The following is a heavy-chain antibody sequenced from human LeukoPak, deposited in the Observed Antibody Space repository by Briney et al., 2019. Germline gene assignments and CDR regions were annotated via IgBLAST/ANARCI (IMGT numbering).Heavy chain of an antibody. CDR2: IYYSGGT. CDR3: ARGGASGSCGYFVY. D-gene: IGHD1-26*01. J-gene: IGHJ4*02. V-gene: IGHV4-61*01. CDR1: GGSISNGNYY. Sequence: PSQTLSLTCTVSGGSISNGNYYWSWIRQPPGKGLEWIGYIYYSGGTNYNPSLKSRVTISVDTSKNQFSLKLSSVTAADTAVYYCARGGASGSCGYFVYWGQGTLVTVSS.